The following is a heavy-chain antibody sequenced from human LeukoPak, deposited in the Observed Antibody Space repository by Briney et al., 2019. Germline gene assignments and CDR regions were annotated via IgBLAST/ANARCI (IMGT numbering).Heavy chain of an antibody. D-gene: IGHD4-17*01. CDR2: ISYIGST. Sequence: SETLSLTCAVSDDSFSSHYWTWIRQPPGKGLEWIGYISYIGSTNYSPSLKSRVTISIDTSKNQFSLKLSSVTAADTAVYYCARELVTVTKGFDIWGQGTMVSVSS. J-gene: IGHJ3*02. V-gene: IGHV4-59*11. CDR3: ARELVTVTKGFDI. CDR1: DDSFSSHY.